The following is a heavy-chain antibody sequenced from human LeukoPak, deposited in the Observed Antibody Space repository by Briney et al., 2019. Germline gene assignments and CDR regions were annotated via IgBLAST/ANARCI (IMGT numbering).Heavy chain of an antibody. D-gene: IGHD5-18*01. CDR1: GFTFSDHS. CDR2: IRNITNSYIT. Sequence: PGGSLRLSCAGSGFTFSDHSMDWVRQAPGKGLEWIGRIRNITNSYITDYAASVKGRFSISRDDSKNSLYLQMNNLKTEDTAVYYCARAQGGYSYGLDYYYGMDVWGQGTTVTVSS. CDR3: ARAQGGYSYGLDYYYGMDV. J-gene: IGHJ6*02. V-gene: IGHV3-72*01.